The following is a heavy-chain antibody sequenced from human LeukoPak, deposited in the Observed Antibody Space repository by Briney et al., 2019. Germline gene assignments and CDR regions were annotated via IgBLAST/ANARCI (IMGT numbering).Heavy chain of an antibody. CDR1: GFTFSNYS. D-gene: IGHD2/OR15-2a*01. CDR2: ISSSTTYI. CDR3: TRISVVSTFRSPKYYFDY. Sequence: GGSLRLSCAASGFTFSNYSMNWVRQAPGKGLEWVSSISSSTTYIYYAGSVKGRFTISRDNAKNSLYLQLNSLRAEDTAVYYCTRISVVSTFRSPKYYFDYWGQGTLVAVSS. J-gene: IGHJ4*02. V-gene: IGHV3-21*01.